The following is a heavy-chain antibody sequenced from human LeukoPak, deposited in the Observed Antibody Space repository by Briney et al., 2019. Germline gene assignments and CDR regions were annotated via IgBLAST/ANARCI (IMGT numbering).Heavy chain of an antibody. CDR2: ITGSSSAM. D-gene: IGHD1-26*01. Sequence: GGSLRLSCAASGFTFSSYGMHWVRQAPGKGLEWVSYITGSSSAMYYADSVKGRFTISRDNAKDSLFLQMNSLRAEDTAVYYCASDVVGGTTNYWGQGTLVTVSS. CDR1: GFTFSSYG. CDR3: ASDVVGGTTNY. V-gene: IGHV3-48*01. J-gene: IGHJ4*02.